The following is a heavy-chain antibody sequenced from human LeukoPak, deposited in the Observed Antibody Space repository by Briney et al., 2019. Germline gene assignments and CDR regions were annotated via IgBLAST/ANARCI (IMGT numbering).Heavy chain of an antibody. CDR3: ARSESPLDDAFDI. J-gene: IGHJ3*02. Sequence: PGGVLGPSRATSGFPLRSQYIAWVRQASGEGPDWVSVIYSGGNTYYADSVKGRFTISRDNSKNTLYLQMNSLRAEDTAVYYCARSESPLDDAFDIGGQGTMVTVSA. CDR1: GFPLRSQY. D-gene: IGHD1-1*01. CDR2: IYSGGNT. V-gene: IGHV3-53*01.